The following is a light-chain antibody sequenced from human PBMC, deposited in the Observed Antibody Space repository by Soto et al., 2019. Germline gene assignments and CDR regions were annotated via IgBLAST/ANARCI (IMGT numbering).Light chain of an antibody. V-gene: IGKV3-11*01. CDR3: QQRHMWPIT. Sequence: EIVLTQSPATLSLSPGERATLYCRASQSVSGYLAWYQQKPGQAPRLLIYDASKRATGIPARFSGSGFGTDFTLTISSLEPEDSAVYYCQQRHMWPITFGQGTRLEI. CDR1: QSVSGY. J-gene: IGKJ5*01. CDR2: DAS.